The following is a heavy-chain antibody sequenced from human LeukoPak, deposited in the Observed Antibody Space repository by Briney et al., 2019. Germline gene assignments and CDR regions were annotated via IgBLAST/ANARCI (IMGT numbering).Heavy chain of an antibody. D-gene: IGHD3-22*01. Sequence: GGSLRLSCAASGFTFSSYAMNWVRQAPGKGLEWVSYISSSSSTIYYADSVKGRFTISRDNAKNSLYLQMNSLRDEDTAVYYCARDNFGLFPSGDAFDIWGQGTMVTVSS. V-gene: IGHV3-48*02. CDR2: ISSSSSTI. CDR3: ARDNFGLFPSGDAFDI. J-gene: IGHJ3*02. CDR1: GFTFSSYA.